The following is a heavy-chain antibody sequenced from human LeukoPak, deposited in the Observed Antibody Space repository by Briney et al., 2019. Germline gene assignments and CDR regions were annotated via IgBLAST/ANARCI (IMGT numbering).Heavy chain of an antibody. D-gene: IGHD6-19*01. J-gene: IGHJ4*02. V-gene: IGHV3-7*01. CDR2: IKLDGTQK. Sequence: GGTLRLSCAAPGFTFRNYWMSWIRQAPGRGLEWVANIKLDGTQKNYIQSVRGRFTISRDNSKNTLYLQMNSLRAEDTAVYYCATLERGYAVAVDYWGQGTLVTVSS. CDR1: GFTFRNYW. CDR3: ATLERGYAVAVDY.